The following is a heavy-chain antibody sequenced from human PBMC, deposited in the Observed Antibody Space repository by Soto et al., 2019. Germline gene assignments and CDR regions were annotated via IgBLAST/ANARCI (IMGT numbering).Heavy chain of an antibody. CDR3: AREWNDPYYYYYYGMDV. CDR1: GDSVSSNSAA. J-gene: IGHJ6*02. CDR2: TYYGSKWYN. D-gene: IGHD1-1*01. V-gene: IGHV6-1*01. Sequence: SQTLSLTCAISGDSVSSNSAAWNWIRQSPSRGLEWLGRTYYGSKWYNDYAVSVKSRITINPDTSKNQFSLQLNSVTPEDTAVYYCAREWNDPYYYYYYGMDVWGQGTTVTVSS.